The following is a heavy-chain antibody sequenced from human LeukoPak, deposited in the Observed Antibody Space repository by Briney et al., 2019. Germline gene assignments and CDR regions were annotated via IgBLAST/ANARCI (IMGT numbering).Heavy chain of an antibody. CDR2: TNPNTGGT. CDR1: GYTFTGYY. CDR3: ARGRGDYGGNSFYIDY. Sequence: ASVTVSFKASGYTFTGYYLHWVRQAPGQGLEWMGWTNPNTGGTNSVQRFQGRVTMTRDTSISTAYMELSRLTSDDTAVYYCARGRGDYGGNSFYIDYWGQGTLVTVSS. J-gene: IGHJ4*02. V-gene: IGHV1-2*02. D-gene: IGHD4-23*01.